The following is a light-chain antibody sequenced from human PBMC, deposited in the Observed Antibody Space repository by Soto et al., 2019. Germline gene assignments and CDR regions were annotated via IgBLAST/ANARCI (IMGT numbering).Light chain of an antibody. J-gene: IGLJ3*02. CDR1: SSDVGRYNL. CDR3: CSYAGRSTLV. Sequence: QSALTQPASVSGSPGQSITISCTGSSSDVGRYNLVSWHQQYPGKAPKLMIYEGSKRPSVVSNRFSGSKSGNTASLTISGLQAEDEADYYCCSYAGRSTLVFGGGTKLTVL. CDR2: EGS. V-gene: IGLV2-23*01.